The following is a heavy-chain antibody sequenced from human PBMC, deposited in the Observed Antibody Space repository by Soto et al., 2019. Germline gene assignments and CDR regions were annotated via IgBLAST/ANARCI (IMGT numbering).Heavy chain of an antibody. V-gene: IGHV3-64D*06. CDR3: VKGEYYYDSSGYYPFDY. J-gene: IGHJ4*02. Sequence: PGGSLRLSCSASGFTFSDYAIHWVRQAPGKGLEYVSTIFPNGVSTHYADSVKGRFTISRDNSKNTVYLQMSSLTAEDTAVYYCVKGEYYYDSSGYYPFDYWGQGNLVPVSS. CDR2: IFPNGVST. CDR1: GFTFSDYA. D-gene: IGHD3-22*01.